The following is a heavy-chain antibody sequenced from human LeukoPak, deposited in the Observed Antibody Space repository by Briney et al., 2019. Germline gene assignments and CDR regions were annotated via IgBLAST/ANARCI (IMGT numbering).Heavy chain of an antibody. J-gene: IGHJ4*02. CDR1: GFTFSSHG. Sequence: GRSLRLSCAASGFTFSSHGMHWVRQAPGKGLEWVAVLSFDGSNEDHADSVKGRFTISRDNSKNTLYLQMNSLRAEDTAVYYCAKDNGYSSGWYFDYWGQGTLVTVSS. V-gene: IGHV3-30*18. CDR2: LSFDGSNE. CDR3: AKDNGYSSGWYFDY. D-gene: IGHD6-19*01.